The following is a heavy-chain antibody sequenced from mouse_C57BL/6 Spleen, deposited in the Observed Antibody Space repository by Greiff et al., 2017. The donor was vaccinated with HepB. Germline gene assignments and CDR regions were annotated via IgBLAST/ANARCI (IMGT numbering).Heavy chain of an antibody. J-gene: IGHJ3*01. D-gene: IGHD2-4*01. CDR3: ARSDYDAGAWFAY. CDR2: IWSGGST. CDR1: GFSLTSYG. Sequence: VMLVESGPGLVQPSQSLSITCTVSGFSLTSYGVHWVRQSPGKGLEWLGVIWSGGSTDYNAAFISRLSISKDNSKSQVFFKMNSLQADDTAIYYCARSDYDAGAWFAYWGQGTLVTVSA. V-gene: IGHV2-2*01.